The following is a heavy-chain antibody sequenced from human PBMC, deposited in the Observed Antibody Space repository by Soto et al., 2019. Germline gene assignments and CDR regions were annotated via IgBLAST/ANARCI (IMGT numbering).Heavy chain of an antibody. D-gene: IGHD4-4*01. Sequence: ASVKVSCKASGYTFTSYGISWVRQAPGQGLEWMGWISAYNGNTNYAQKLQGRVTMTTDTSTSTAYMELRSLRSDDTAVYYCASAGGPMTTVTRGFYYYGMDVWGQGTTVTVSS. V-gene: IGHV1-18*01. CDR3: ASAGGPMTTVTRGFYYYGMDV. CDR1: GYTFTSYG. CDR2: ISAYNGNT. J-gene: IGHJ6*02.